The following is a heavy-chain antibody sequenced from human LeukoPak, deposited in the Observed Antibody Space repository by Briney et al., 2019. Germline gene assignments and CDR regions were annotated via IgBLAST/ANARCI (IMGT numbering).Heavy chain of an antibody. J-gene: IGHJ6*02. D-gene: IGHD5-24*01. V-gene: IGHV1-18*01. Sequence: ASVKVSCKASGYTFTSYGISWVRQAPGQGLEWMGWISAYNGNTTYAQKLQGRVTMTTDTSTSTAYMELRSLRSDDTAVYYCARDGESAVEMATVDYYGMDVWGQGTTVTVSS. CDR2: ISAYNGNT. CDR3: ARDGESAVEMATVDYYGMDV. CDR1: GYTFTSYG.